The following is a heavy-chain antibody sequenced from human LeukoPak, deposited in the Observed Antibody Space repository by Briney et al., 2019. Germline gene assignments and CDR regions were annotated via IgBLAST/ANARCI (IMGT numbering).Heavy chain of an antibody. Sequence: SETLSLTCNVSGASIGSYYRNWIRQPAGKGLEWIGRISTSGGSNYNPSLKSRVTMSLDTSKNQVPLRLISVTDADTAIYFCARIMRPQLGYLDFWGQGALVTVSS. CDR1: GASIGSYY. V-gene: IGHV4-4*07. J-gene: IGHJ4*02. CDR3: ARIMRPQLGYLDF. D-gene: IGHD2-2*01. CDR2: ISTSGGS.